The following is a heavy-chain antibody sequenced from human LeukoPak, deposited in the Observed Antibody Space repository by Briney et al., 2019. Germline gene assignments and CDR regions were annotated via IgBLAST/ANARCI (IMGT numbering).Heavy chain of an antibody. J-gene: IGHJ4*02. CDR3: VNLPLAAAGLDY. CDR2: MRDDGSEE. D-gene: IGHD6-13*01. CDR1: GFTFRRHW. Sequence: PGGSLRLSCAASGFTFRRHWMSWVRQAPGKGLEWVANMRDDGSEEFYVNSVKGRFTISRDNTKNSLYLQMNSLRAEDTAVYYCVNLPLAAAGLDYWGQGTLVTVSS. V-gene: IGHV3-7*03.